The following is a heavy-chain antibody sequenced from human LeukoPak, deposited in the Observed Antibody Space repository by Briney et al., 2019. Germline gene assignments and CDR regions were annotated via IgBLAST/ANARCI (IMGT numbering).Heavy chain of an antibody. CDR2: IYSGGST. Sequence: GGSLRLSCAASGFTFSTSAMTWVRQAPGKGLEWASVIYSGGSTYYADSVKGRFTISRDNSKNTLYLQMNSLRAEDTAVYYCARSTSSFDYWGQGTLVTVSS. V-gene: IGHV3-53*01. J-gene: IGHJ4*02. CDR3: ARSTSSFDY. CDR1: GFTFSTSA.